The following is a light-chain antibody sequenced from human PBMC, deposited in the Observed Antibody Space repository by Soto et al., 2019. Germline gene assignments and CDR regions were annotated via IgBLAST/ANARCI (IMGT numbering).Light chain of an antibody. V-gene: IGKV1-9*01. CDR3: QQVHNYPIT. J-gene: IGKJ4*01. Sequence: EILVTLSPWLLSALLGARGTGACLSSQDIGSYLAWYQQKPGKAPKVLIYGASTWQSGVPRRFGGSGSGTAFTLTISSLQPEDSANYFCQQVHNYPITFGGGTKVDIK. CDR1: QDIGSY. CDR2: GAS.